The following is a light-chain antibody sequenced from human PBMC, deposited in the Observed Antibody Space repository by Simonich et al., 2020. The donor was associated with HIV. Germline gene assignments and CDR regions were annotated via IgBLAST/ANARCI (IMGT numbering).Light chain of an antibody. J-gene: IGLJ3*02. CDR2: STT. CDR3: LLYYGGAWV. V-gene: IGLV7-43*01. Sequence: QTVVTQEPSLTVSPGGTVTLTCASSTGTVTSGYYSNWIQHKPGQATMTLIYSTTNKYSWTPGRFSGSLLGGKAALTLSGVQPEDEAEYYCLLYYGGAWVFGGGTKLTVL. CDR1: TGTVTSGYY.